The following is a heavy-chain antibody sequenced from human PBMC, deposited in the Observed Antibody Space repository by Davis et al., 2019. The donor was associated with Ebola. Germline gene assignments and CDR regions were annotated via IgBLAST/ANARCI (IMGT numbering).Heavy chain of an antibody. CDR1: GFTFSSYG. J-gene: IGHJ6*02. D-gene: IGHD3-3*01. Sequence: GESLKISCAASGFTFSSYGMHWVRQAPGKGLEWVAVIWYDGSNKYYADSVKGRFTISRDNSKNTLYLQMNSLRAEDTAVYYCARDALFGVIINRTEYYYGLDVWGQGTTVTVSS. CDR3: ARDALFGVIINRTEYYYGLDV. CDR2: IWYDGSNK. V-gene: IGHV3-33*01.